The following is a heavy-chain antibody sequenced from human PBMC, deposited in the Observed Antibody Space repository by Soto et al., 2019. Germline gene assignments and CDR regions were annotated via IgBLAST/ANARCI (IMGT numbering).Heavy chain of an antibody. Sequence: QVQLQESGPGLVKPSETLSLTCAVSGDSISSPNWWSWYRQTPGKGLELIGEMFASGSSNYNPSLNGRVTISLDTSKNDFSLKLTSLTAADTAIYYCAREGFDHRPDYWGQGIPVTVSS. V-gene: IGHV4-4*02. J-gene: IGHJ4*02. CDR3: AREGFDHRPDY. CDR2: MFASGSS. CDR1: GDSISSPNW.